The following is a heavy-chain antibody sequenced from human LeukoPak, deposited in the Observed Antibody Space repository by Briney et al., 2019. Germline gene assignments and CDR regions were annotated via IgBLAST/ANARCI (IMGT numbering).Heavy chain of an antibody. J-gene: IGHJ4*02. D-gene: IGHD3-9*01. V-gene: IGHV3-23*01. Sequence: PGRSLRLSCAASGFTFSSYGMHWVRQAPGKGLEWVSAISGSGGSTYYADSVKGRFTISRDNSKNTLYLQMNSLRAEDTAVYYCAKDLVSYYDILTGYSAFDYWGQGTLVTVSS. CDR2: ISGSGGST. CDR3: AKDLVSYYDILTGYSAFDY. CDR1: GFTFSSYG.